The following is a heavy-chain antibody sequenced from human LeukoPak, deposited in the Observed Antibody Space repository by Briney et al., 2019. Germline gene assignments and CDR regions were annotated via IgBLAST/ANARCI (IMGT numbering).Heavy chain of an antibody. CDR3: ARASPITLAGLDY. D-gene: IGHD6-19*01. V-gene: IGHV4-4*07. CDR2: IYTSESA. J-gene: IGHJ4*02. Sequence: TSETLSLTCTVSGGSISSYSWSWIRQPAGKGLEWIGRIYTSESANYNPSLKSRVTMSVDTSKNQFSLKLSSVTATDTAVYYCARASPITLAGLDYWGQGTLVTVSS. CDR1: GGSISSYS.